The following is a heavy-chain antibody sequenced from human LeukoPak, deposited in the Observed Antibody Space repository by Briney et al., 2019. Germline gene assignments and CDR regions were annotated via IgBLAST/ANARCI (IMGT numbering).Heavy chain of an antibody. Sequence: GESLKISCKGSGYSFTSYWIGWVRQMPGKGLEWMGIIYPGDSDTRYSPSFQSQVTISADKSISTAYLQWSSLKASDTAMYYCARRYLDNWNYGPPGWYFDLWGRGTLVTVSS. CDR1: GYSFTSYW. D-gene: IGHD1-7*01. V-gene: IGHV5-51*01. J-gene: IGHJ2*01. CDR2: IYPGDSDT. CDR3: ARRYLDNWNYGPPGWYFDL.